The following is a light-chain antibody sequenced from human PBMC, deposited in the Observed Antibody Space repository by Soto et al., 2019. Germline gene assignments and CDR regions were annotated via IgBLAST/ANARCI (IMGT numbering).Light chain of an antibody. CDR3: QQFNNLFT. Sequence: AIQLTQSPSSLSASVGDRVTITCRASQGISSALAWYQQKPGKAPKLLIYDASSLESGVPSRFSGSGSGTDFTLTNSSLQPEDFVSYYYQQFNNLFTFGPGTKVDIK. V-gene: IGKV1D-13*01. J-gene: IGKJ3*01. CDR1: QGISSA. CDR2: DAS.